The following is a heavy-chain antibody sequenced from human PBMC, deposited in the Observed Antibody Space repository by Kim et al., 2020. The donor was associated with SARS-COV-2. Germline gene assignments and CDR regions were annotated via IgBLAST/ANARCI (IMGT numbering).Heavy chain of an antibody. CDR2: IYYSGST. CDR3: ARPDYYYGMDV. J-gene: IGHJ6*02. V-gene: IGHV4-39*01. Sequence: SETLSLTCTVSGGSISSSSYYWGWIRQPPGKGLEWIGSIYYSGSTYYNPSLKSRVTISVDTSKNQFSLKLSSVTAADTAVYYCARPDYYYGMDVWGQGTTVTVSS. CDR1: GGSISSSSYY.